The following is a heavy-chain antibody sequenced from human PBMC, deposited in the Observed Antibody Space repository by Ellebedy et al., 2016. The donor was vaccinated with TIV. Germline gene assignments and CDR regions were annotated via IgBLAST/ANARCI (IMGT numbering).Heavy chain of an antibody. CDR1: GFTFSSYV. J-gene: IGHJ4*02. D-gene: IGHD5-18*01. V-gene: IGHV3-30*18. CDR3: AKSVDTAMVYFDY. CDR2: MSYDGSYK. Sequence: GGSLRLSCAASGFTFSSYVMHWVRQAPGKGLEWVTFMSYDGSYKYYTDSLKGRFTISRDNSKNTLYLQMNSLRAEDTAVYYCAKSVDTAMVYFDYWGQGTLVTVSS.